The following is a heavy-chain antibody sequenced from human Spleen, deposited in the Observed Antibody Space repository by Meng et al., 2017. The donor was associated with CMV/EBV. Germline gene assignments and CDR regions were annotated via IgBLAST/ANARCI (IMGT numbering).Heavy chain of an antibody. CDR3: ANLGGYCSSTSCPPSRDY. CDR2: INPSGGST. D-gene: IGHD2-2*01. V-gene: IGHV1-46*01. J-gene: IGHJ4*02. CDR1: GYTFTSYY. Sequence: ASVKVSCKASGYTFTSYYMHWVRQAPGQGLEWMGIINPSGGSTSYAQKFQGRVTMTRDTSTSTVYMELSSLRSEDTAVYYCANLGGYCSSTSCPPSRDYWGQGTLVTVSS.